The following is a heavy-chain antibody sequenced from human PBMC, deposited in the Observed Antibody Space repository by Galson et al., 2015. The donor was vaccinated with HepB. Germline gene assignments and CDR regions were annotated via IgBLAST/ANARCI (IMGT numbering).Heavy chain of an antibody. V-gene: IGHV3-23*01. CDR2: ISGNGDST. J-gene: IGHJ5*01. CDR3: AKGYGLFDS. Sequence: SLRLSCAASGFAFHSHAMSWVRQAPGKGLEWISGISGNGDSTFYAVSVKGRFTVSRDNSKNMLYLQMDSLTAVDTGLYFCAKGYGLFDSWAQGILVTVSS. D-gene: IGHD3-16*01. CDR1: GFAFHSHA.